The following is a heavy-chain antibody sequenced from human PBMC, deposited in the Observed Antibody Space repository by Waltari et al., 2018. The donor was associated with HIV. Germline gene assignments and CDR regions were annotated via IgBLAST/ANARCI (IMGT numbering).Heavy chain of an antibody. CDR1: GFTFSDYY. Sequence: QVQLVVSGGGLVKPGGSLRLCCAASGFTFSDYYMSWIRQAPGKGVEWVSYISSSGSTIYYADSVKGRFTISRDNAKNSLYLQMSSLRAEDTAVYYCATGGGQFRFGVAKRTYGMDVWGQGTTVTVSS. V-gene: IGHV3-11*01. J-gene: IGHJ6*02. CDR2: ISSSGSTI. CDR3: ATGGGQFRFGVAKRTYGMDV. D-gene: IGHD3-10*01.